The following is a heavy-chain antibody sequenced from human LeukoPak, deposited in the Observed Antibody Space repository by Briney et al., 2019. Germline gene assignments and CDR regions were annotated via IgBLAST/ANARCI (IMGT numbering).Heavy chain of an antibody. CDR3: ARGLYGDYPFDY. J-gene: IGHJ4*02. CDR1: GFTFSSYS. CDR2: ISSSSSYI. D-gene: IGHD4-17*01. V-gene: IGHV3-21*01. Sequence: GGALRLSCAASGFTFSSYSMNWVRQAPGKGLEWVSSISSSSSYIYYADSVKGRFTISRDNAKNSLYLQMNSLRAEDTAVYYCARGLYGDYPFDYWGQGTLVTVSP.